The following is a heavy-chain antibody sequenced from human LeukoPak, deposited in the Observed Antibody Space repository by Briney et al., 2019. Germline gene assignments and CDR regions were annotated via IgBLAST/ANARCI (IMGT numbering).Heavy chain of an antibody. V-gene: IGHV1-69*04. CDR1: GSTFTSSA. J-gene: IGHJ3*02. CDR3: ARANYYDSSGYYGDGAFDI. Sequence: ASVKVSCKASGSTFTSSAVQWVRQAPGQGLEWMGRIIPILGIANYAQKFQGRVTITADKSTSTAYMELSSLRSEDTAVYYCARANYYDSSGYYGDGAFDIWGQGTMVIVSS. D-gene: IGHD3-22*01. CDR2: IIPILGIA.